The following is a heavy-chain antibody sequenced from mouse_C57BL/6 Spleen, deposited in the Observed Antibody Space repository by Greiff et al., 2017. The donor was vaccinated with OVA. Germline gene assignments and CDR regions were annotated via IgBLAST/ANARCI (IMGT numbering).Heavy chain of an antibody. CDR1: GFSLTSYG. D-gene: IGHD2-3*01. V-gene: IGHV2-5*01. Sequence: VQLQESGPGLVQPSQSLSITCTVSGFSLTSYGVHWVRQSPGKGLEWLGVIWRGGSTDYNAAFMSRLSITKDNSKSQVFFKMNSLQADDTAIYYCAKKADGYYAMDYWGQGTSVTVSS. CDR3: AKKADGYYAMDY. J-gene: IGHJ4*01. CDR2: IWRGGST.